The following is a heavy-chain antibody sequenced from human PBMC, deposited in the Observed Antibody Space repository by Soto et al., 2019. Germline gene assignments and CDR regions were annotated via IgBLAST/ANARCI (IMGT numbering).Heavy chain of an antibody. J-gene: IGHJ6*02. CDR1: GFTFSNYG. V-gene: IGHV3-33*01. CDR3: ARDRWEFQLFYYGLDV. CDR2: IWYDGSND. Sequence: GSLGLSCAASGFTFSNYGMHWVRQAPGKGLEWVAIIWYDGSNDYYVDSVKGRFTISRDNSKNTLSLQMNSLRAEDTAVYYCARDRWEFQLFYYGLDVWGQGTTVTVSS. D-gene: IGHD1-26*01.